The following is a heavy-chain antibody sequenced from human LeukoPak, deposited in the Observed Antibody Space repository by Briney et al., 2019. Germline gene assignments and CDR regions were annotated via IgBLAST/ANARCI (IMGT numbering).Heavy chain of an antibody. V-gene: IGHV1-69*04. CDR1: GGTFSSYA. J-gene: IGHJ4*02. CDR2: IIPILGIA. Sequence: GASVKVSCKASGGTFSSYAISWVRQAPGQGLEWMGRIIPILGIANYAQMFQGRVTITADKSTSTAYMELSSLRSEDTAVYYCARVGSTKHDYWGQGTLVTVSS. CDR3: ARVGSTKHDY. D-gene: IGHD5-24*01.